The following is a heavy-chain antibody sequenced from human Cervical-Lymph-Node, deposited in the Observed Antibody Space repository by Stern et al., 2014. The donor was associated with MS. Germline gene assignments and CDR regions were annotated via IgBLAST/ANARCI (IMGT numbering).Heavy chain of an antibody. CDR1: GYTFTNYA. D-gene: IGHD3-10*01. CDR3: TRVSNYYGSGGYFDY. J-gene: IGHJ4*02. CDR2: ISPYNRKT. Sequence: QVQLVQSGAEVKTPGASVKVSCKTSGYTFTNYAINWVRQAPGQGLEWMGWISPYNRKTDYAQNLQGRVIMTTDTSTSTAYMELRGLRSDDTTVYYCTRVSNYYGSGGYFDYWGQGTLVTVSS. V-gene: IGHV1-18*01.